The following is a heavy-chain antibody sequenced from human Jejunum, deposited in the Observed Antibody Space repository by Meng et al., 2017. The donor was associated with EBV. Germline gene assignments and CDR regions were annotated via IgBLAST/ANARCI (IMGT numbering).Heavy chain of an antibody. V-gene: IGHV3-30-3*01. CDR3: TREWGADY. CDR2: ISNDGNNK. J-gene: IGHJ4*02. D-gene: IGHD3-16*01. CDR1: GFTFSGHA. Sequence: QVKLVESGVGVGQPGRSLSLSWAASGFTFSGHAMQWVRQAPGKGLKWVALISNDGNNKYYADSVKGRFTISRDNSKNTLYLQMNSLRVDDTALYYCTREWGADYWGQGTLVTVSS.